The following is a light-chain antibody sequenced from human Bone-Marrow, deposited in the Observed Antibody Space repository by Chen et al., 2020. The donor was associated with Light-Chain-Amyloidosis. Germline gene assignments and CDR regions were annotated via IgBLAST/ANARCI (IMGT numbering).Light chain of an antibody. Sequence: SSLLTQPSSVSVAPGQTATFACGGNNIGSTSVHWYQQTPGQAPLLVVYDDSDRPSGIPERLSGSNSGNTATLTISRVEAGDEADDYCQVWDRSSDRPVFGGGTKLTVL. V-gene: IGLV3-21*02. CDR2: DDS. J-gene: IGLJ3*02. CDR3: QVWDRSSDRPV. CDR1: NIGSTS.